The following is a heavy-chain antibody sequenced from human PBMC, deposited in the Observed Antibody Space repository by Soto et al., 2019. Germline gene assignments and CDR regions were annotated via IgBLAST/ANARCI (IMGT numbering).Heavy chain of an antibody. CDR2: IYYSGST. V-gene: IGHV4-59*01. D-gene: IGHD5-18*01. J-gene: IGHJ5*02. CDR1: GGSISSYY. Sequence: SETLSLTCTVSGGSISSYYWSWIRQPPGKGLEWIGYIYYSGSTNYNPSLKSRVTISVDTSKNQFSLKLSSVTAADTAVYYCARGSARIQLWSLDNWFDPWGQGTLVTVSS. CDR3: ARGSARIQLWSLDNWFDP.